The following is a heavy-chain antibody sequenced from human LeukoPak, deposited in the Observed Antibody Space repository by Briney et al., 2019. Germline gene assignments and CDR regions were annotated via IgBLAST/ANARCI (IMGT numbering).Heavy chain of an antibody. Sequence: ASVKVSCNISGYTLTDFSMHWVRQAPGKGLEWMGGFNREDDEAIYAPRFQGRVTVTEDTSTDTAYMELSSLRSEDTAVYYCATLDSYYDNSGRPLVPDWGQGTLVTVSS. CDR1: GYTLTDFS. J-gene: IGHJ4*02. V-gene: IGHV1-24*01. CDR3: ATLDSYYDNSGRPLVPD. CDR2: FNREDDEA. D-gene: IGHD3-22*01.